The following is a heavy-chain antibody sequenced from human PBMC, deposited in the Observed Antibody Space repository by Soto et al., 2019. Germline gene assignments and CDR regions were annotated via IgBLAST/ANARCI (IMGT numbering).Heavy chain of an antibody. J-gene: IGHJ4*02. V-gene: IGHV1-18*01. CDR1: GYTFTAYG. Sequence: QVHLVQSGAEVKKPGASVNVSCKASGYTFTAYGISWVRQAPGQGLEWMGWMSAYNGHTSYAQRFQGRVTMTRDTSTSIAYMELRRLESDDPAVYFCARDRAYSTSSTHFDYWGQGTLVTVSS. CDR2: MSAYNGHT. CDR3: ARDRAYSTSSTHFDY. D-gene: IGHD6-6*01.